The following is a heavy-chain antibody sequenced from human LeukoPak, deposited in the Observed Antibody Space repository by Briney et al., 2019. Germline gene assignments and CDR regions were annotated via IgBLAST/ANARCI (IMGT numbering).Heavy chain of an antibody. V-gene: IGHV3-23*01. Sequence: GGSLRLSCAVSGFTFSRYAMDWGRQAPGKGRQWVSAISGRNGGTYYADSVKGGFTISRDNSKNTLYRQMNSLRPEDTAVYYCAKRTGRDTREYWGQGTLVTVSS. CDR3: AKRTGRDTREY. J-gene: IGHJ4*02. CDR1: GFTFSRYA. CDR2: ISGRNGGT. D-gene: IGHD5-18*01.